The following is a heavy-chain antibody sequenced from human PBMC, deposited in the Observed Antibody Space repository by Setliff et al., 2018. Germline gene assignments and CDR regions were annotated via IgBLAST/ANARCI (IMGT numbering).Heavy chain of an antibody. CDR3: ARRLPYFGMDV. Sequence: PGGSLRLSCAASGFTFSTFWMDWVRQAPGKGLQWLANIREDGGEKHYVDSVKGRFTISRDNAKNSLYLQMNSLTVDDTGVYYCARRLPYFGMDVWGQGTTVTVSS. D-gene: IGHD2-15*01. V-gene: IGHV3-7*01. J-gene: IGHJ6*02. CDR1: GFTFSTFW. CDR2: IREDGGEK.